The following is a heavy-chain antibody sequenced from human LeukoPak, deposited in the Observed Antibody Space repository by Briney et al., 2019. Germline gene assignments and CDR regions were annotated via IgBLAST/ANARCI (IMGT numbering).Heavy chain of an antibody. J-gene: IGHJ4*02. Sequence: GGSLRLSCAASGFTFSSYWMTWVRQAPGKGLEWVANIKQDGSEKYYVDSVKGRFTISRDNAQNSLYLQMNSLRAEDTAVYYCARAGSGWSRTFDYWGQGTLATVSS. CDR2: IKQDGSEK. D-gene: IGHD6-19*01. V-gene: IGHV3-7*01. CDR1: GFTFSSYW. CDR3: ARAGSGWSRTFDY.